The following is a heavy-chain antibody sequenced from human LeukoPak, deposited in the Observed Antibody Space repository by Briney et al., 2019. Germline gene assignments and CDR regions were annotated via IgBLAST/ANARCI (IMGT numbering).Heavy chain of an antibody. CDR2: IKQDGSEK. D-gene: IGHD3-22*01. CDR1: GYSFTSYW. V-gene: IGHV3-7*01. Sequence: GESLKISCKGSGYSFTSYWIGWVRQMPGKGLEWVANIKQDGSEKYYVDSVKGRFTISRDNAKNSLYLQMNSLRAEDTAVYYCARVSYDKPSWGQGTLVTVSS. CDR3: ARVSYDKPS. J-gene: IGHJ5*02.